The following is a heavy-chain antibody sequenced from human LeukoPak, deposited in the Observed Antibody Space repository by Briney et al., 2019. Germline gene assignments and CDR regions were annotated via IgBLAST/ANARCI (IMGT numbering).Heavy chain of an antibody. D-gene: IGHD3-10*01. CDR1: GFSFPSSA. Sequence: GTSVKVSCKASGFSFPSSAVQWVRQARGQRLEWIGWIVVGSGNTNYAQKFQDRVTITTDMSTSTAYMELSSLRSEDTAVYYCAAARHNASGTHMGSYWGQGALVTVSS. V-gene: IGHV1-58*01. CDR2: IVVGSGNT. J-gene: IGHJ4*02. CDR3: AAARHNASGTHMGSY.